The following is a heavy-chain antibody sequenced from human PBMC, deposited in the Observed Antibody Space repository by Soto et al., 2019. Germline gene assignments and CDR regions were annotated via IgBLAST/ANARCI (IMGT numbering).Heavy chain of an antibody. J-gene: IGHJ6*02. D-gene: IGHD5-12*01. CDR3: VKDRVPGAYGHYYGMDV. Sequence: QVQLVESGGGVVQPGRSLRLSCRVSGITLNNSGIHWVRQAPGKGLEWMAVISHDGSEQYYADSMKGRLNISRDNSKNTVNLKMNSLRGEDTAIYYCVKDRVPGAYGHYYGMDVWGQGTTVTVSS. CDR2: ISHDGSEQ. V-gene: IGHV3-30*18. CDR1: GITLNNSG.